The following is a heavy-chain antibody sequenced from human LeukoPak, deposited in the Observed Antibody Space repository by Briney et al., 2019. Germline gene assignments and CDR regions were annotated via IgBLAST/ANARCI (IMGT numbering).Heavy chain of an antibody. V-gene: IGHV1-69*01. Sequence: SVKVSCKASGGTFSSYAISWVRQPPGQGLEWMGGIIPIFGTANYAQKFQGRVTITADESTSTAYMELSSLRSEDTAVYYCARSRGDGYNWYDYWGQGTLVTVSS. CDR1: GGTFSSYA. CDR2: IIPIFGTA. J-gene: IGHJ4*02. D-gene: IGHD5-24*01. CDR3: ARSRGDGYNWYDY.